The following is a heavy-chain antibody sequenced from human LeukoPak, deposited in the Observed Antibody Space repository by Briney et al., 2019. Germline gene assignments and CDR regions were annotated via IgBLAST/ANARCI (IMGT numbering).Heavy chain of an antibody. CDR2: ISSSGSTI. J-gene: IGHJ6*03. CDR1: GYTFTNYW. Sequence: GESLKISCEASGYTFTNYWIAWVRQMPGKGLEWVSYISSSGSTIYYADSVKGRFTISRDNAKNSLYLQMNSLRAEDTAVYYCARDFNDCSSTSCYKGWVDYMDVWGKGTTVTVSS. CDR3: ARDFNDCSSTSCYKGWVDYMDV. D-gene: IGHD2-2*02. V-gene: IGHV3-48*04.